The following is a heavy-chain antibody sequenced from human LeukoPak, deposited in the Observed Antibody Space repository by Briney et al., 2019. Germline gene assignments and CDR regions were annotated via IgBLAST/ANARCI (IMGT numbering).Heavy chain of an antibody. CDR3: ARGLKYSGTYGWFDP. J-gene: IGHJ5*02. D-gene: IGHD1-26*01. V-gene: IGHV4-4*07. CDR2: IYSSGST. CDR1: DGSISSYH. Sequence: AETLSLTCTVSDGSISSYHWSWIRQSAGKGLEWIGRIYSSGSTNYNPSLKSRVTMSVDTSKNQFSLKLSSVTAADTAVYYCARGLKYSGTYGWFDPSGQGAPCSVSS.